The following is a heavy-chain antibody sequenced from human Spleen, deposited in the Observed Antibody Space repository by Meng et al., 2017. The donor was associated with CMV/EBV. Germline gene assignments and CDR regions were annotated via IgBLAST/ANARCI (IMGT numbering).Heavy chain of an antibody. CDR2: INSDGSST. CDR1: GFTFSSYW. J-gene: IGHJ3*02. CDR3: ASGNSHAFDI. Sequence: LSCAASGFTFSSYWMHWVRKVPGKGLVWVSRINSDGSSTSYADSVKGRFTISRDNAKNTLYLQMNSLRAEDTAVYYCASGNSHAFDIWGQGTMVTVSS. D-gene: IGHD4-23*01. V-gene: IGHV3-74*01.